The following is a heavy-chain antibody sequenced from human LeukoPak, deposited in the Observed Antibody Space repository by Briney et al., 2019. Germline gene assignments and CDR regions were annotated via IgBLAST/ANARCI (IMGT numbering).Heavy chain of an antibody. CDR2: IYHSGST. D-gene: IGHD2-2*01. Sequence: SETLFLTCAVSGYSISSGYYWGWIRQPPGKGLEWIGSIYHSGSTYYDPSLKSRVTISVDTSKNQFSLKLSSVTAADTAVYYCARQAYCSSTSCYDLGWFDPWGQGTLVTVSS. J-gene: IGHJ5*02. CDR3: ARQAYCSSTSCYDLGWFDP. V-gene: IGHV4-38-2*01. CDR1: GYSISSGYY.